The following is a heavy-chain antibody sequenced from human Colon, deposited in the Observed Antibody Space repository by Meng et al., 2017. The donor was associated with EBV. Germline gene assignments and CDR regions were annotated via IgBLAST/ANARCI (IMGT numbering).Heavy chain of an antibody. D-gene: IGHD5-12*01. V-gene: IGHV3-11*04. Sequence: QVHRGESGACMVKPGGSLRLSCASAGFTFSDYYMSWIRQAPGKGLEWFSYISSSGSTIYYADSVKGRFTISRDNSKNTLYMQMNSLRAEDTGVYFCARCDGYSAPFDLWGRGTLVTVSS. CDR1: GFTFSDYY. CDR3: ARCDGYSAPFDL. J-gene: IGHJ2*01. CDR2: ISSSGSTI.